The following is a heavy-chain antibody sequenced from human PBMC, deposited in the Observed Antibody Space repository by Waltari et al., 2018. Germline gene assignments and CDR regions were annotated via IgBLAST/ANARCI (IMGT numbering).Heavy chain of an antibody. CDR1: GFTVGNNY. CDR2: IYSGGST. Sequence: EAQLVESGGGLIHPGGSLRLSCAVSGFTVGNNYRSWVRQAPGKGLEWVSVIYSGGSTNYADSGRCRFTISRDNSKNTLFLEMNSLTAEDTAVYYCARDPPGMATIGSWGQGTLVTVSS. D-gene: IGHD5-12*01. CDR3: ARDPPGMATIGS. J-gene: IGHJ5*02. V-gene: IGHV3-53*01.